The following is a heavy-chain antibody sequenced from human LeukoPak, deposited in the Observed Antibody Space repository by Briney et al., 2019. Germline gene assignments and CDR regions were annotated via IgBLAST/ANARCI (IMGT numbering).Heavy chain of an antibody. CDR1: GFTFSSYG. D-gene: IGHD3-10*01. V-gene: IGHV3-30*18. Sequence: GRSLRLSCAASGFTFSSYGMHWVRQAPGKGLEWVAVLSYDGSNKYYADSVKGRFTISRDNSKNTLYLQMNSLRAEDTAVYYCAKDRRITMVRGVIPHFDYWGQGTLVTVSS. CDR3: AKDRRITMVRGVIPHFDY. J-gene: IGHJ4*02. CDR2: LSYDGSNK.